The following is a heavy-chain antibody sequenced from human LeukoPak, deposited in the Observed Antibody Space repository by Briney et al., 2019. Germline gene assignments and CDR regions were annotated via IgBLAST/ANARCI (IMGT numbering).Heavy chain of an antibody. CDR1: GFGVSDYA. J-gene: IGHJ4*02. D-gene: IGHD6-19*01. V-gene: IGHV3-23*01. CDR3: ARRSGLDY. Sequence: PGGSLRLSCAASGFGVSDYAMTWIRQSPGKGLEWVSSMSDIGPNTYYADSVKGRFTISRDTSKNTVFLQMNSLRAEDTAVYYCARRSGLDYWGRGTLVTVSS. CDR2: MSDIGPNT.